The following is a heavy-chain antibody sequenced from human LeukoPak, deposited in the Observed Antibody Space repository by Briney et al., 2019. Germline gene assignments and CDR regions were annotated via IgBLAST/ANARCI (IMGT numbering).Heavy chain of an antibody. CDR3: ARGRDILTGYSALYYFDY. D-gene: IGHD3-9*01. CDR2: IIPIFGTA. CDR1: GGTFSSYA. J-gene: IGHJ4*02. V-gene: IGHV1-69*13. Sequence: SVKVSCKASGGTFSSYAISWVRQAPGQGLEWMGGIIPIFGTANYAQKFQGRVTITADESTSTAYMELRSLRSDDTAVYYCARGRDILTGYSALYYFDYWGQGTLVTVSS.